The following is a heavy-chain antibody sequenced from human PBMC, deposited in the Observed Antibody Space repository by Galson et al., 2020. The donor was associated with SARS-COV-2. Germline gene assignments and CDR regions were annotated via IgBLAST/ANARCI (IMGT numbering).Heavy chain of an antibody. CDR2: LSRSGGRT. V-gene: IGHV3-23*01. Sequence: GGSLRLSCAASGFTFTSYAMSWVRQAPGKGLEWVTALSRSGGRTYYADSVQGRFTISRDNSKNTLYLQMNSLRAEDTAVYYCAKDSRITMIVVVTGYFDYWGQGTLVTVSS. D-gene: IGHD3-22*01. CDR1: GFTFTSYA. J-gene: IGHJ4*02. CDR3: AKDSRITMIVVVTGYFDY.